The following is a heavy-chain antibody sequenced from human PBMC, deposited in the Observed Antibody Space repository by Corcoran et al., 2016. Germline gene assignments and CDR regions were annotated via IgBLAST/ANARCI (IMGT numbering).Heavy chain of an antibody. CDR3: ATGGYYFDY. CDR2: IKSKYDGGTT. V-gene: IGHV3-15*07. Sequence: EVQLVESGGGLVKPGGSLRLSCAGSGFTFSNAWMNWVRQAPGKGLEWVGRIKSKYDGGTTDYAAPGKGRFTVSRDDSKNTVYLQMNSLKPEYTAVYYCATGGYYFDYWGQGTLVTVSS. CDR1: GFTFSNAW. D-gene: IGHD3-16*01. J-gene: IGHJ4*02.